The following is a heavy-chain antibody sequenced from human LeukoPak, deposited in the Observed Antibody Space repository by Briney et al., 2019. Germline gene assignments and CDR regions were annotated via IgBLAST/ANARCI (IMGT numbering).Heavy chain of an antibody. J-gene: IGHJ4*02. Sequence: GGSLSLSCAASGFTFSSYNMNWVRQAPRKGLEWVSSIRRGSGYMYYADSVKGRFTISNDNSKNKLYLQMNSLRAEDTAVYYCAADHTCSSTSCYTGVGLDYWGQGTLVIVSS. CDR3: AADHTCSSTSCYTGVGLDY. CDR1: GFTFSSYN. V-gene: IGHV3-21*04. D-gene: IGHD2-2*02. CDR2: IRRGSGYM.